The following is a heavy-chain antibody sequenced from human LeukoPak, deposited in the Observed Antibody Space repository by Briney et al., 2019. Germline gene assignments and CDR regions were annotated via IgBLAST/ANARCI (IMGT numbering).Heavy chain of an antibody. J-gene: IGHJ4*02. CDR2: IYTSGST. CDR1: GGYISSYY. D-gene: IGHD3-22*01. V-gene: IGHV4-4*07. CDR3: ARDKTGYYDSSGGGFDY. Sequence: SETLSLTCTVSGGYISSYYWSWIRQPAGKGLEWIGRIYTSGSTNYNPSLKSRVTMSVDTSKNQFSLKLSSVTAADTAVYYRARDKTGYYDSSGGGFDYWGQGTLVTVSS.